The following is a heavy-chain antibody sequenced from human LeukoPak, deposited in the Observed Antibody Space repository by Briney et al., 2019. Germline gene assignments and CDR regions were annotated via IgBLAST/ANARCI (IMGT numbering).Heavy chain of an antibody. D-gene: IGHD3-3*01. V-gene: IGHV3-21*01. CDR2: ISSSSSYI. CDR1: GFTFSSYS. Sequence: KPGGSLRLSCAASGFTFSSYSMNWVRQAPGKGLEWVSSISSSSSYIYYADSVKGRFTISRDNAKNSLYLQMNSLRAEDTAEYYCARAQTYYDFWSGYWNWGQGTLVTVSS. J-gene: IGHJ4*02. CDR3: ARAQTYYDFWSGYWN.